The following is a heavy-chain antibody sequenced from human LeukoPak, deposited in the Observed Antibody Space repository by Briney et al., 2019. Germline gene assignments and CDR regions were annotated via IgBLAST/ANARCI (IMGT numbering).Heavy chain of an antibody. Sequence: GASVKVSCKSSGYTFLGYYIHWVRQAPGQGLEWIGCTNPKSGDTRYSQTFQGRLTLTTNMYSNTAYMEFHSLRPDDTAVYYCARGAGGSSWFFSESTYFHPWGQGSLVVASS. CDR2: TNPKSGDT. J-gene: IGHJ1*01. CDR1: GYTFLGYY. V-gene: IGHV1-2*02. D-gene: IGHD6-13*01. CDR3: ARGAGGSSWFFSESTYFHP.